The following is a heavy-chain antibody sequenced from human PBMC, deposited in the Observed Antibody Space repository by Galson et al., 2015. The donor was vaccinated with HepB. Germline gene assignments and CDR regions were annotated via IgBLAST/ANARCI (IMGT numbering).Heavy chain of an antibody. CDR1: GYNFINYG. CDR3: ARDIATVTGYFDF. D-gene: IGHD6-19*01. J-gene: IGHJ4*02. Sequence: SVKVSCKASGYNFINYGITWVRQAPGQGLEWMGWISAYNGDTQFARRLRGRLIMTTDTSTNTAYMELRSLRSDDTAVYYCARDIATVTGYFDFWGQGTLVTVSS. CDR2: ISAYNGDT. V-gene: IGHV1-18*01.